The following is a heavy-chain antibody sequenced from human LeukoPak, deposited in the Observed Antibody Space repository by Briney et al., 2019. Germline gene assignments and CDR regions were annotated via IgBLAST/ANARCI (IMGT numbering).Heavy chain of an antibody. Sequence: SVKVSCKASGGTFSSYAISWVRQAPGQGLEWMGGIIPIFGTANYAQKFQGRVTITRDTSATTAYMELSSLRSEDTAVYYCARDGWLTTEYFQHWGQGTLVTVSS. J-gene: IGHJ1*01. V-gene: IGHV1-69*05. D-gene: IGHD6-19*01. CDR2: IIPIFGTA. CDR1: GGTFSSYA. CDR3: ARDGWLTTEYFQH.